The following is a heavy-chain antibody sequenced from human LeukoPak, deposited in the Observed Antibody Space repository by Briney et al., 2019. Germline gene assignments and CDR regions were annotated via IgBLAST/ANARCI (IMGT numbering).Heavy chain of an antibody. Sequence: GGSLRLSCVASGFTLSTYAMNWVRQAPGKGLEWVSAISGSGGSTYYADSVKGRFTISRDNSKNTLYLQMNSLRAEDTAVYYCAKDWYVYYWGQGTLVTVSS. CDR2: ISGSGGST. CDR1: GFTLSTYA. J-gene: IGHJ4*02. D-gene: IGHD6-13*01. CDR3: AKDWYVYY. V-gene: IGHV3-23*01.